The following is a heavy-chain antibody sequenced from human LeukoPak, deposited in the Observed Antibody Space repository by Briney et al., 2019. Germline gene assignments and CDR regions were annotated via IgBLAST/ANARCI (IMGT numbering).Heavy chain of an antibody. D-gene: IGHD3-22*01. CDR3: ARSEDSSGWGLYWYFDL. CDR1: GYTFTSYG. CDR2: ISAYNGNT. Sequence: ASVKVSCKASGYTFTSYGISWVRQAPGQGLEWMGWISAYNGNTNYAQKLQGRVTMTTDTSTSTAYMELRSLRSDYTAVYYCARSEDSSGWGLYWYFDLWGRGTLVTVSS. V-gene: IGHV1-18*01. J-gene: IGHJ2*01.